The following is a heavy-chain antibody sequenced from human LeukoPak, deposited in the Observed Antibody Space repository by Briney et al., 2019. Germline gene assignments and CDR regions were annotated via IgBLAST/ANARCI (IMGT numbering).Heavy chain of an antibody. D-gene: IGHD2-8*01. Sequence: SETLSLTCTVSGGSISSSSYYWGWIRQPPGKGLEWIGSIYYSGSTYYNPSLKSRVTISVDTSKNQFSLKLSSVTAADTAVYYCAREGNGQSLDYWGQGTLVTVCS. CDR3: AREGNGQSLDY. J-gene: IGHJ4*02. CDR2: IYYSGST. V-gene: IGHV4-39*07. CDR1: GGSISSSSYY.